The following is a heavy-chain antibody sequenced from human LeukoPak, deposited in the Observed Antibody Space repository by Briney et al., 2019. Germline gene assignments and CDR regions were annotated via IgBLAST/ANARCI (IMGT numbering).Heavy chain of an antibody. CDR3: ARDWVTTSYNWFDP. CDR2: IKQDGSEK. V-gene: IGHV3-7*01. D-gene: IGHD4-17*01. Sequence: PGGALRLSCAASGVTFSSYWMSWGGQGPGKGGEGVANIKQDGSEKYYVDSVKGLFTISRDNAKNSLYLQMNSLRAEDTAVYYCARDWVTTSYNWFDPWGQGTLVTVSS. CDR1: GVTFSSYW. J-gene: IGHJ5*02.